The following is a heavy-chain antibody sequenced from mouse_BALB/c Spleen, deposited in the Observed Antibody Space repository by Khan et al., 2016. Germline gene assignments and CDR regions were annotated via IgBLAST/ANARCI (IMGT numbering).Heavy chain of an antibody. CDR3: AREEVFTYFDY. J-gene: IGHJ2*01. V-gene: IGHV9-3-1*01. CDR1: GYTFTNYG. Sequence: QIQLVQSGPELKKPGETVKISCKASGYTFTNYGMNWVKQAPGKGLKWMGWINTYTGEPTYADDFKGRFAFSLATSASTDYLQIKNLKNEDTATYFCAREEVFTYFDYWGQGTTLTVSS. CDR2: INTYTGEP.